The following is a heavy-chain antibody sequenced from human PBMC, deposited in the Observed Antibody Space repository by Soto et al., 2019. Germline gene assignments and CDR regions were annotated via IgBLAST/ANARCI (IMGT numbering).Heavy chain of an antibody. CDR1: GFTLSSSA. Sequence: GGSLRLSCAASGFTLSSSAMSWVRQAPGKGLEWVSAISGSAGSTYYADSVKGRFTISRDNSKNTLYLQMNSLRAEDTAVYYCAKEAKWELPTYYFDYWGQGTLVTVSS. CDR3: AKEAKWELPTYYFDY. J-gene: IGHJ4*02. CDR2: ISGSAGST. V-gene: IGHV3-23*01. D-gene: IGHD1-26*01.